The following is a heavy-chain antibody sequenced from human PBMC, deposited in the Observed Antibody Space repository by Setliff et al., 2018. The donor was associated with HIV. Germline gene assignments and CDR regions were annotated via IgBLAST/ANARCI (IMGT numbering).Heavy chain of an antibody. D-gene: IGHD3-22*01. CDR1: GDSISSSSYY. Sequence: PSETLSLTCSVSGDSISSSSYYWGWIRQPPGKGLEWIGSINHSGSTYYNPSLNSRVTISVDASKNQFSLKLSSVTAADTAVYYCASLPPLYDSSGYYFDYWGQGTLVTVSS. CDR2: INHSGST. CDR3: ASLPPLYDSSGYYFDY. V-gene: IGHV4-39*01. J-gene: IGHJ4*02.